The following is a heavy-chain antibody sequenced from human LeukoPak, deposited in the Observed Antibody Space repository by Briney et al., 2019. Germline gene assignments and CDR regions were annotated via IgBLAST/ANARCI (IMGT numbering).Heavy chain of an antibody. D-gene: IGHD3-3*01. V-gene: IGHV1-46*01. CDR1: GYTFTSYY. Sequence: ASVKVSCKASGYTFTSYYMHWVRQAPGQGLEWMGIINPSGGSTSYAQKFQGRVTMTRDTSTSTVYMGLSSLRSEDTAVYYCARDQLILRRYYYGIDVWGQGTTVTVSS. CDR3: ARDQLILRRYYYGIDV. J-gene: IGHJ6*02. CDR2: INPSGGST.